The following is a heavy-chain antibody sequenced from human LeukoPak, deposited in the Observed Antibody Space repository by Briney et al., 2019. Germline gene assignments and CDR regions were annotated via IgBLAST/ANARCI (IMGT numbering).Heavy chain of an antibody. V-gene: IGHV1-2*02. CDR1: GYTFTGSY. D-gene: IGHD2-2*01. CDR2: INPNRGDT. Sequence: ASVKVSCKASGYTFTGSYMHWVRQAPGQGLEWMGWINPNRGDTYYAQKSLGRVTMTRDTSISTAYMELSSLRSDDTAVYYCAGGGSTSCYGICLYNWFDPWGQGTLVTVSS. J-gene: IGHJ5*02. CDR3: AGGGSTSCYGICLYNWFDP.